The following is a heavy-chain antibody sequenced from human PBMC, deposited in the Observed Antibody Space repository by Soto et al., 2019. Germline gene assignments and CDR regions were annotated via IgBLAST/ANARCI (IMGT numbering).Heavy chain of an antibody. D-gene: IGHD5-12*01. J-gene: IGHJ6*03. V-gene: IGHV3-66*01. Sequence: GGSLRLSCAASGFTVSSNYMSWVRQAPGKGLEWVSVIYSGGSTYYADSVKGRFTISRDNSKNKLYLQMNSLRAEDTAVYYCARAAVHIVATPGGDYYYYYYMDVWGKGTTVTVSS. CDR1: GFTVSSNY. CDR3: ARAAVHIVATPGGDYYYYYYMDV. CDR2: IYSGGST.